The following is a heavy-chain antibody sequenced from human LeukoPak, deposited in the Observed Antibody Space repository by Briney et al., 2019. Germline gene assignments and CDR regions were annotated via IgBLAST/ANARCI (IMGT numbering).Heavy chain of an antibody. CDR2: ISGSGGST. CDR3: ARDRGYSSFDY. J-gene: IGHJ4*02. Sequence: PGGSLRLSCAASGFTFSSYAMSWVRQAPGKGLEWVSAISGSGGSTYYADSVKGRFTISRDNAKTSVSLQMNSLRAEDTAVYYCARDRGYSSFDYWGQGTLVTVSS. CDR1: GFTFSSYA. D-gene: IGHD4-11*01. V-gene: IGHV3-23*01.